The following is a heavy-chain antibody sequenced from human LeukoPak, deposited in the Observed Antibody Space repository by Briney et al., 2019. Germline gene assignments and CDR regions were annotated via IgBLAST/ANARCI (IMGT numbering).Heavy chain of an antibody. V-gene: IGHV3-43D*03. Sequence: GGSLRLSCAASGFTFDDYAMHWVRQAPGKGLEWVSLISWDGGSTYYADSVKGRFTISRDNSKNSLHLQMNSLRAEDTALYYCAKDDVITFGGPDYWGQGTLVTVSS. CDR2: ISWDGGST. CDR1: GFTFDDYA. D-gene: IGHD3-16*01. CDR3: AKDDVITFGGPDY. J-gene: IGHJ4*02.